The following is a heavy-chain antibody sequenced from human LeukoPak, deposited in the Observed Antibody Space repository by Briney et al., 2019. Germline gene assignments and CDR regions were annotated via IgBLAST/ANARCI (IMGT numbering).Heavy chain of an antibody. CDR3: ARDIAYCGGDCSDYAFDI. D-gene: IGHD2-21*02. J-gene: IGHJ3*02. V-gene: IGHV4-59*06. CDR1: GGSISSYY. Sequence: PSETLSLTCTVSGGSISSYYWSWIRQHPGKGLEWIGYIYYSGSTYYNPSLKSRVTISVDTSKNQFSLKLSSVTAADTAVYYCARDIAYCGGDCSDYAFDIWGQGTMVTVSS. CDR2: IYYSGST.